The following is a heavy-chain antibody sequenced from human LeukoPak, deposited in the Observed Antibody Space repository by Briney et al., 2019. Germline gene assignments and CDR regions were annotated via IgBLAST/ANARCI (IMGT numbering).Heavy chain of an antibody. Sequence: ASVKVSCKASGYTFTSYAMHWVRQAPGQRLEWMGWINAGNGNTKYSQKFQGRVTITRDTSASTAYMELSSLRSEDTAVYYCARAPRRPDYGGNSGDYWGQGTLVTVSS. J-gene: IGHJ4*02. CDR1: GYTFTSYA. V-gene: IGHV1-3*01. D-gene: IGHD4-23*01. CDR3: ARAPRRPDYGGNSGDY. CDR2: INAGNGNT.